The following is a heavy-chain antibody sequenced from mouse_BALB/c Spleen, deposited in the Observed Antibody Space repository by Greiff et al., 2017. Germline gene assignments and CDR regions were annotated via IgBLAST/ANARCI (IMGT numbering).Heavy chain of an antibody. CDR2: ISTYYGDA. D-gene: IGHD1-1*01. CDR1: GYTFTDYA. J-gene: IGHJ2*01. V-gene: IGHV1S137*01. CDR3: ARSYYYGSRYFDY. Sequence: VQLQQSGAELVRPGVSVKISCKGSGYTFTDYAMHWVKQSHAKSLEWIGVISTYYGDASYNQKFKGKATMTVDKSSSTAYMELARLTSEDSAIYYCARSYYYGSRYFDYGGQGTTLTVSS.